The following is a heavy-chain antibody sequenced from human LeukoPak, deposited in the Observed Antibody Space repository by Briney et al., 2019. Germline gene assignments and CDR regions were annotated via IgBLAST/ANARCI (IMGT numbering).Heavy chain of an antibody. V-gene: IGHV4-59*01. J-gene: IGHJ3*02. CDR1: GGSISSYY. Sequence: SETLSLTCTVSGGSISSYYWSWIRQPPGKGLEWIGYIYYSGSTNYNPSLKSRVTISVDTSKNKFSLKLSSVTAADTAVYYCARADILTLEAFDIWGQGTMVTVSS. CDR2: IYYSGST. CDR3: ARADILTLEAFDI. D-gene: IGHD3-9*01.